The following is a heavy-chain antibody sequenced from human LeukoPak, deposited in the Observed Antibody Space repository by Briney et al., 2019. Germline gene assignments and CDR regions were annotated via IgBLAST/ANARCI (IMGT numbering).Heavy chain of an antibody. CDR2: IYYSGST. CDR3: ARTWRTTDRISAWSDP. CDR1: GGSISSYY. J-gene: IGHJ5*02. V-gene: IGHV4-59*01. D-gene: IGHD4-17*01. Sequence: SETLSLTCTVSGGSISSYYWSWIRQPPGKGLEWIGYIYYSGSTNYNPSLKSRVTISVDTSKNQFSLKLSSVTAADTAVYYCARTWRTTDRISAWSDPWGQGTLVTVSS.